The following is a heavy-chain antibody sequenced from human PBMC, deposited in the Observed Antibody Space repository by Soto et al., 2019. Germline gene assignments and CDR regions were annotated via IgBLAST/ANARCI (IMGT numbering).Heavy chain of an antibody. CDR1: GFTFSSYA. Sequence: PGGSLRLSCAASGFTFSSYAMSWVRQAPGKGLEWVSAISGSGGSTYYADSVKGRFTISRDNAKNTLYLQMNSLRAEDTAVYYCARLMSSGWHSSTASFDYWGQGTLVTVSS. CDR3: ARLMSSGWHSSTASFDY. D-gene: IGHD6-19*01. CDR2: ISGSGGST. V-gene: IGHV3-23*01. J-gene: IGHJ4*02.